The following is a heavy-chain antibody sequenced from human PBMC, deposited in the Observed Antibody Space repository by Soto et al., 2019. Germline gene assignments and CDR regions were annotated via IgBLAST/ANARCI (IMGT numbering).Heavy chain of an antibody. Sequence: EASVNVSCKASGGTFSSYAISWVRQAPGQGLEWMGGIIPIFGTANYAQKFQGRVTITADESTSTAYMELSSLRSEDTAVYYCASPSGWNRRDFDYWGQGTLVTVSS. CDR1: GGTFSSYA. V-gene: IGHV1-69*13. J-gene: IGHJ4*02. CDR2: IIPIFGTA. D-gene: IGHD6-19*01. CDR3: ASPSGWNRRDFDY.